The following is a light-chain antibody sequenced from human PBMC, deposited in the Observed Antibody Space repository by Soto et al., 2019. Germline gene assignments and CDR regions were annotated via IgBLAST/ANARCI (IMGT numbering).Light chain of an antibody. CDR3: QQYNSYSGT. Sequence: DIHMTQSPSTLSASVGDRVTITCRASQSISSWLAWYQQKPGKAPKLLIYDASSLESGVPSRFSGSGSGTEFTLTIRSLQPDDFASYSCQQYNSYSGTFGQGTKVEIK. CDR1: QSISSW. CDR2: DAS. V-gene: IGKV1-5*01. J-gene: IGKJ1*01.